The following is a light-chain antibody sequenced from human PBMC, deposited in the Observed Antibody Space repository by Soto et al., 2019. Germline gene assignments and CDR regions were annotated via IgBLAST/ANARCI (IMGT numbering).Light chain of an antibody. J-gene: IGKJ1*01. CDR3: QHYNSYSEA. CDR1: QSVSSY. Sequence: EIVLTQSPATLSLSPWERATLSCRASQSVSSYLAWYQQKPGQAPRLLIYDASNRATGIPARFSGSGSGTDFTLTISSLEPEDFATYYCQHYNSYSEAFGQGTKVDIK. V-gene: IGKV3-11*01. CDR2: DAS.